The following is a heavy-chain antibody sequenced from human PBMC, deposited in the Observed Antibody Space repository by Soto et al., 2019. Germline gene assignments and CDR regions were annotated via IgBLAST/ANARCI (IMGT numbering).Heavy chain of an antibody. Sequence: SETLSLTCDVSGASITTYYWSWIRQAPGKGLEWIGNVYHTGSTDYNSSLRSRVTISVDTSKNQFSLNMNSVTAADTAVYYCARRLFGSGWTLDSWGQGALVTVSS. D-gene: IGHD6-19*01. CDR1: GASITTYY. CDR2: VYHTGST. V-gene: IGHV4-59*13. CDR3: ARRLFGSGWTLDS. J-gene: IGHJ4*02.